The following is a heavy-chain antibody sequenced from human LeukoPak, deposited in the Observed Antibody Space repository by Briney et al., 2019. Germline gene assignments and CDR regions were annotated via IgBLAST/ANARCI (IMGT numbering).Heavy chain of an antibody. D-gene: IGHD5-18*01. J-gene: IGHJ5*02. CDR3: AKRANGYSYGPNWFDP. CDR2: ISGSGGST. Sequence: GGSLRLSCAASGFTFSSYAMSWVRQAPGKGLEWVSAISGSGGSTYYAESVKGRFTISRDNSKNTLYLQMNSLRAEDTAVYYCAKRANGYSYGPNWFDPWGQGTLVTVSS. CDR1: GFTFSSYA. V-gene: IGHV3-23*01.